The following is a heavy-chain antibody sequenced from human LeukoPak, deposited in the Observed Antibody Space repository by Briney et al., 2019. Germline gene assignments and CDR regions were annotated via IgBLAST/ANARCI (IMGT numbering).Heavy chain of an antibody. Sequence: AGGSLRLSCAASGFKFDSYAFHWVRQVPGKGLEWVSGISRDSGSRVYANSVKGRFTISRDNSKYTLYLQMNSLRAEDTAVYYCAKDPYWGDEPFDYWGQGTLVTVSS. V-gene: IGHV3-9*01. D-gene: IGHD3-16*01. CDR2: ISRDSGSR. CDR1: GFKFDSYA. CDR3: AKDPYWGDEPFDY. J-gene: IGHJ4*02.